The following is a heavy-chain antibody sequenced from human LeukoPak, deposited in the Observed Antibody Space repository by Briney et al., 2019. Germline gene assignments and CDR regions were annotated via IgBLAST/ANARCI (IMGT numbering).Heavy chain of an antibody. J-gene: IGHJ2*01. D-gene: IGHD2-2*01. Sequence: SETLSLTCTVSGGSISDYYWSWIRQPPGKGLEWIAYIYYTGSTNYNPSLKSRVTISVDTSKNQFSLKLSSVTAADTAVYYCARVSVVVPAAARSYWYFDLWGRGTLVTVSS. CDR3: ARVSVVVPAAARSYWYFDL. CDR2: IYYTGST. CDR1: GGSISDYY. V-gene: IGHV4-59*01.